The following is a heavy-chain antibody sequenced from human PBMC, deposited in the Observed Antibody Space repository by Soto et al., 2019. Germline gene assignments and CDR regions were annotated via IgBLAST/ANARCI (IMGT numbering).Heavy chain of an antibody. CDR1: GGSTTRCY. V-gene: IGHV4-59*01. J-gene: IGHJ6*03. D-gene: IGHD2-15*01. Sequence: LETLSLTWTVWGGSTTRCYWWRFRQPPRKGLEGIGEISYSGSTNYNPSLKSRVTISVDTSKNQFSLKLSSVTAADTAVYYCARCLGYCSGGSCRSGNSYYYYYMDVWGNGTTVTVSS. CDR3: ARCLGYCSGGSCRSGNSYYYYYMDV. CDR2: ISYSGST.